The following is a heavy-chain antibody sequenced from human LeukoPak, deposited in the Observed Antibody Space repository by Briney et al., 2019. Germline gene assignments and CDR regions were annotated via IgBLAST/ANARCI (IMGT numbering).Heavy chain of an antibody. V-gene: IGHV1-18*01. CDR1: GYTFTSYG. Sequence: ASVKVSCKASGYTFTSYGISWVRQAPGQGLEWMGWISAYNGNTNYEQKLQGRVTMTTDTSTSTVYMELRSLRSDDTAVYYCARVSVGYCSSTSCLPDYWGQGTLVTVSS. CDR3: ARVSVGYCSSTSCLPDY. D-gene: IGHD2-2*01. CDR2: ISAYNGNT. J-gene: IGHJ4*02.